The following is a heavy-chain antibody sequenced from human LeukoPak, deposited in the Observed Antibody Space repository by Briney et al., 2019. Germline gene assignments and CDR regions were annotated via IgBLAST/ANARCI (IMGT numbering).Heavy chain of an antibody. CDR2: ISGSGDST. V-gene: IGHV3-23*01. CDR3: ASLARDSGYDDFDY. J-gene: IGHJ4*02. D-gene: IGHD5-12*01. CDR1: GFTFSSYA. Sequence: PGGSLRLSCAASGFTFSSYAMSWVRQAPGKGLEWVSAISGSGDSTYYADAVKGRFRISRDSSKNILYLQMNSLRAEDTAVYYCASLARDSGYDDFDYWGQGTLVTVSS.